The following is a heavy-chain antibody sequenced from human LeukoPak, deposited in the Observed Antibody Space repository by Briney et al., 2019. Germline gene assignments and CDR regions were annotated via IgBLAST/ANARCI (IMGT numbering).Heavy chain of an antibody. CDR3: ASNGDYVPTEYFQH. Sequence: ASVKVSCKASGGTFSSYAISWVRQAPGQGLEWMGGIIPIFGTANYAQKFQGRVTITADKSTSTAYVELSSLRPEDTAVYYCASNGDYVPTEYFQHWGQGTLVTVSS. J-gene: IGHJ1*01. CDR1: GGTFSSYA. CDR2: IIPIFGTA. V-gene: IGHV1-69*06. D-gene: IGHD4-17*01.